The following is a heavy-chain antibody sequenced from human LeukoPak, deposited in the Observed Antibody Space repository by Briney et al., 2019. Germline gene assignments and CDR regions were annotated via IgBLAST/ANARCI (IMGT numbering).Heavy chain of an antibody. CDR1: GFTVSSNY. V-gene: IGHV3-66*01. CDR2: IYSGGST. J-gene: IGHJ4*02. CDR3: ARRLKMAIDY. D-gene: IGHD5-24*01. Sequence: GGSLRLSCAASGFTVSSNYMSWVRQAPGKGLEWVSVIYSGGSTNYADSVKGRFTISRDNSKNTLYLQMNSLRAEDTAVYYCARRLKMAIDYWGQGTLGTVSS.